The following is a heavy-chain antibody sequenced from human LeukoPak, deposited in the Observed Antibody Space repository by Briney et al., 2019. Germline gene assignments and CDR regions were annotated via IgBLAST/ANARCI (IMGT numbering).Heavy chain of an antibody. CDR2: TYYRSKWYN. D-gene: IGHD3-22*01. CDR1: GDSVSSNSAA. V-gene: IGHV6-1*01. J-gene: IGHJ6*02. CDR3: ARDRAYSSGYYYEYYYYGMDV. Sequence: SQTLSLTCAISGDSVSSNSAAWNWIGQSPSRGLEWLGRTYYRSKWYNDYAVSVKSRITINPDTSKNQFSLQLNSVTPEDTAVYYCARDRAYSSGYYYEYYYYGMDVWGQGTTVTVSS.